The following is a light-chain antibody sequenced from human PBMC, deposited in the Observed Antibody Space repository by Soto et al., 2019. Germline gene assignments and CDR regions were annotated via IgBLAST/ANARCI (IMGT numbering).Light chain of an antibody. CDR3: QQLNTFPVT. CDR2: ASS. V-gene: IGKV1-9*01. Sequence: DIQLTQSPSFLSASVGDRVTITCRASQGISSYLAWYQQTPGKAPKLLIYASSTLQSGVPSRFSGSGSGTEFTLTISSLQPEDFATYSCQQLNTFPVTFGKGTRLHI. J-gene: IGKJ5*01. CDR1: QGISSY.